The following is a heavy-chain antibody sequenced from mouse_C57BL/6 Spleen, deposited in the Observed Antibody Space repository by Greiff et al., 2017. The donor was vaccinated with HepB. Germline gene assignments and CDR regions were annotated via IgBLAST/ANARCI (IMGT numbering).Heavy chain of an antibody. Sequence: QVQLKESGAELARPGASVKLSCKASGYTFTSYGISWVKQRTGQGLEWIGEIYPRSGNTYYNEKFKGKATLTADKSSSTAYMELRSLTSEDSAVYFCARLDDGYYYFDDWGQGTTLTVSS. CDR3: ARLDDGYYYFDD. D-gene: IGHD2-3*01. J-gene: IGHJ2*01. V-gene: IGHV1-81*01. CDR1: GYTFTSYG. CDR2: IYPRSGNT.